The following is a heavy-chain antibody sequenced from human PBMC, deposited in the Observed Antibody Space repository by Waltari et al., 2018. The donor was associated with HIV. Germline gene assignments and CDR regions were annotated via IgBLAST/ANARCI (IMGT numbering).Heavy chain of an antibody. J-gene: IGHJ4*02. Sequence: EVQLVESGGGLVKPGGSLRLSCAASELTLSNAWRSGGRQAPGKGLEWVGRIKSKTDGGTEDYAAPVKGRFTISRDDSKNILYLQMNSLKTEDTAVYYCYGFVWGQGTLVTVSS. D-gene: IGHD3-10*01. V-gene: IGHV3-15*01. CDR3: YGFV. CDR1: ELTLSNAW. CDR2: IKSKTDGGTE.